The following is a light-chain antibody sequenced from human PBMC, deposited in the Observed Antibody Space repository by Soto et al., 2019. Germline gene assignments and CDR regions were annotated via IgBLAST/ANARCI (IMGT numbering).Light chain of an antibody. V-gene: IGKV1-17*01. Sequence: DIHMTQSPSTLPSSLGYRVTITCRASQSISNWLAWYQQKPGKAPKRLIYAASSLQSGVPSRFSGSGSGTEFTLTISSLQPEDFATYYCLQHNSYPRTFGQGTKVDIK. CDR2: AAS. CDR3: LQHNSYPRT. CDR1: QSISNW. J-gene: IGKJ1*01.